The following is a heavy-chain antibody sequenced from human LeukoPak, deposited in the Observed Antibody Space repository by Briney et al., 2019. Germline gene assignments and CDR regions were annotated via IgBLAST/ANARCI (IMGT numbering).Heavy chain of an antibody. Sequence: PSETLSLTCTVSGGSISSSSYYWGWIRQPPGKGLEWIGSIYYSGSTYYNPSLKSRVTISVDTSKNQFSLKLSSVTAADTAVYYCASHLRPTYYSGSGSAAGVFDYWGQGTLVTVSS. D-gene: IGHD3-10*01. V-gene: IGHV4-39*01. CDR3: ASHLRPTYYSGSGSAAGVFDY. J-gene: IGHJ4*02. CDR1: GGSISSSSYY. CDR2: IYYSGST.